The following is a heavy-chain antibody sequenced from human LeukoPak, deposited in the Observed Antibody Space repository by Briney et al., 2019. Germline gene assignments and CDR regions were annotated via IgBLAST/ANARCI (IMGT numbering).Heavy chain of an antibody. CDR2: INPNSGGT. D-gene: IGHD6-13*01. CDR3: ARDDIGDSSSWSYDY. Sequence: ASVKVSCKASGCTFTGYYMHWVRQAPGQGLEWMGWINPNSGGTNYAQKFQGRVTMTRDASISTAYMELSRLRSDDTAVYYCARDDIGDSSSWSYDYWGQGTLVTVSS. V-gene: IGHV1-2*02. J-gene: IGHJ4*02. CDR1: GCTFTGYY.